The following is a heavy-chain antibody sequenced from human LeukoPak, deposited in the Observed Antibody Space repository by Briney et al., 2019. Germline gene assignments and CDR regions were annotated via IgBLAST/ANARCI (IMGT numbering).Heavy chain of an antibody. CDR1: GYAFTGYY. CDR3: ARSVEMATITDY. Sequence: ASVKVSCKASGYAFTGYYMHWVRQAPGQGLEWMGWINPNSGGTNYAQKLQGRVTMTRDTSISTAYMELSRLRSDDTAVYYCARSVEMATITDYWGQGTLVTVSS. D-gene: IGHD5-24*01. CDR2: INPNSGGT. V-gene: IGHV1-2*02. J-gene: IGHJ4*02.